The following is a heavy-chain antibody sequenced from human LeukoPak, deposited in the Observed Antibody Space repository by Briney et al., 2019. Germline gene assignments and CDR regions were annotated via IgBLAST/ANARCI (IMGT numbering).Heavy chain of an antibody. V-gene: IGHV4-59*01. J-gene: IGHJ4*02. CDR2: IHSSGST. Sequence: SETLSLTCTVSGGSISDYYWTWIRQPPGRRLEWIAYIHSSGSTNYNPSLKSRVIISVDTPRSQLSLKLSSVTAADTAVYYCARIEGDTSLDYWGQGTLVTVSS. D-gene: IGHD3-16*01. CDR1: GGSISDYY. CDR3: ARIEGDTSLDY.